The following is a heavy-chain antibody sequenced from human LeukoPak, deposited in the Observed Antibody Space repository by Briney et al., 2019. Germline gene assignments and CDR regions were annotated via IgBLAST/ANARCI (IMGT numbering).Heavy chain of an antibody. Sequence: GSPWLSCKPSRLTFTRDGITSVRRAPGPGLGWMGWISGYNGDTNDAQKLQSRATMARDPSTSTVYMKLRSLSSDDTAVYYCARDPTNTSGRYAHSDYWGQGTLVTASS. J-gene: IGHJ4*01. CDR3: ARDPTNTSGRYAHSDY. CDR1: RLTFTRDG. V-gene: IGHV1-18*01. CDR2: ISGYNGDT. D-gene: IGHD6-19*01.